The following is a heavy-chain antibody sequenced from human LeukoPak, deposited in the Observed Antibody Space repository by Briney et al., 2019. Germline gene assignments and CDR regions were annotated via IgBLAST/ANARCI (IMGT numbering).Heavy chain of an antibody. CDR3: ARDRVHIVATIISTAAAGTDFDY. CDR2: INAGNGNT. V-gene: IGHV1-3*01. D-gene: IGHD5-12*01. CDR1: GYTFTSYA. J-gene: IGHJ4*02. Sequence: ASVKVSCKASGYTFTSYAMHWVRQAPGQRLEWMGWINAGNGNTKYSQKFQGRVTITRDTSASTAYMELSSLRSEDTAVYYCARDRVHIVATIISTAAAGTDFDYWGQGTLVTVSS.